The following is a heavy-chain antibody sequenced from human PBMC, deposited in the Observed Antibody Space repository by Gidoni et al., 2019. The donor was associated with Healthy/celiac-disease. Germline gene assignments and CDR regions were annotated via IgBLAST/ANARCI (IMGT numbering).Heavy chain of an antibody. D-gene: IGHD2-8*02. J-gene: IGHJ6*02. CDR2: ISGSGGRT. Sequence: EVQLLEAGGGLVQPGGYLRLSCAASGFTFSSYAMGWVRQAPGKGLGWVSAISGSGGRTSYADSVKGRFTISRDNSKNTLYLQMNSLRAEDTAVYYCAKDLVAWGPYGMDVWGQGTTVTVSS. V-gene: IGHV3-23*01. CDR1: GFTFSSYA. CDR3: AKDLVAWGPYGMDV.